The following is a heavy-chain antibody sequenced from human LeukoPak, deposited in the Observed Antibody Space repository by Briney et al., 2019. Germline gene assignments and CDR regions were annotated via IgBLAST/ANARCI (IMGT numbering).Heavy chain of an antibody. CDR3: ATSSGYENGNY. D-gene: IGHD5-12*01. V-gene: IGHV3-48*01. J-gene: IGHJ4*02. CDR2: IRSSTSTI. Sequence: GGSLSLSRAASGFTFSIYSMNWVRQAPGKGVEWVSYIRSSTSTIYYADSVKGRFTISRDNAKNSLYLQMNSLRAEDTAVYYCATSSGYENGNYWGQGTLVTVSS. CDR1: GFTFSIYS.